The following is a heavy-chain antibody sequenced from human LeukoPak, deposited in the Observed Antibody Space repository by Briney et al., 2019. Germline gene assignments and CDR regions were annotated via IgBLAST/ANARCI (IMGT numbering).Heavy chain of an antibody. CDR1: GFTFSSYG. V-gene: IGHV3-30*02. Sequence: GGSLRLSCAASGFTFSSYGMHWVRQAPGKGLEWVAFIRYDGSNKYYADSVKGRFTISRDNSKNTLYLQMNSLRAEDTAVYYCAKDPGYYGSGSYRFDYWGQGTLVTVSS. CDR2: IRYDGSNK. D-gene: IGHD3-10*01. J-gene: IGHJ4*02. CDR3: AKDPGYYGSGSYRFDY.